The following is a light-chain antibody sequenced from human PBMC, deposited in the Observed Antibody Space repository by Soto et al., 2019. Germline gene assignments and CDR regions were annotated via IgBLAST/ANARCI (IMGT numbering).Light chain of an antibody. Sequence: EIVLTQSPGTLSLSPGESATLSCRASQSVSSSFLAWYQQKPGQAPRLLIYGASNRATGIPDRFSGSGSGTDFNLTISRLETEDVSVYSCQQYVTSPWAFGQGKKVAIE. V-gene: IGKV3-20*01. CDR1: QSVSSSF. CDR2: GAS. J-gene: IGKJ1*01. CDR3: QQYVTSPWA.